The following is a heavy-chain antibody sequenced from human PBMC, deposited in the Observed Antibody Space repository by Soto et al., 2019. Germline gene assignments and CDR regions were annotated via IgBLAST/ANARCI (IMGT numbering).Heavy chain of an antibody. V-gene: IGHV1-24*01. Sequence: VKVSCKVSGYTLTELSMHWVRQAPGKGLEWMGGFDPEDGETIYAQKFQGRVTMTEDTSTDTAYMELSSLRSEDTAVYYCATGDDYGDSNFDYWGQGTLVTVSS. D-gene: IGHD4-17*01. CDR2: FDPEDGET. J-gene: IGHJ4*02. CDR1: GYTLTELS. CDR3: ATGDDYGDSNFDY.